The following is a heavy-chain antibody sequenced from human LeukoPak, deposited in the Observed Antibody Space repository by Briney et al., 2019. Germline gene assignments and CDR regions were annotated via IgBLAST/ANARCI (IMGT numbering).Heavy chain of an antibody. J-gene: IGHJ4*02. V-gene: IGHV4-39*01. Sequence: SETLSLTCTVSGGSISSSGYYWGWIRQPPGKGLEWIASMSYSGTTYYNPSLKSRVTISADTSKNGFSLKLSSVTAADTAVYYCAKSGYSFLVDYWGQGTLVTVSS. CDR2: MSYSGTT. CDR3: AKSGYSFLVDY. CDR1: GGSISSSGYY. D-gene: IGHD5-18*01.